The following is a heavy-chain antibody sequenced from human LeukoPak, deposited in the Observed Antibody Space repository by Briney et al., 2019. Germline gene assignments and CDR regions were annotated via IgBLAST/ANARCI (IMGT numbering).Heavy chain of an antibody. CDR2: INPNNGDT. Sequence: ASVKVSCKASGYTFTGYFMHWVRQAPGQGLEWMGWINPNNGDTKYAQKFQGGVTMTRDTSISTVYMELSRLRSDDMAVYYCTRASSGWFWFDPWGQGTLVTVSS. D-gene: IGHD6-19*01. CDR3: TRASSGWFWFDP. CDR1: GYTFTGYF. V-gene: IGHV1-2*02. J-gene: IGHJ5*02.